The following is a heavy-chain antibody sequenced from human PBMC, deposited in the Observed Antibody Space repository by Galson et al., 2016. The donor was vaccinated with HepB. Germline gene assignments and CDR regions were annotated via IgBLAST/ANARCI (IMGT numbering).Heavy chain of an antibody. CDR2: ISAYNGNT. V-gene: IGHV1-18*01. CDR1: GYTFTTYG. Sequence: SVKVSCKASGYTFTTYGISWVRQAPGQGLEWMGWISAYNGNTNYAQKLQGRVTMTTDTSTSTAYMELRSLRSDDTAVYYCARDPRKIRYQLLEIYYYYYAMHVWGQGTTVTVSS. D-gene: IGHD2-2*01. J-gene: IGHJ6*02. CDR3: ARDPRKIRYQLLEIYYYYYAMHV.